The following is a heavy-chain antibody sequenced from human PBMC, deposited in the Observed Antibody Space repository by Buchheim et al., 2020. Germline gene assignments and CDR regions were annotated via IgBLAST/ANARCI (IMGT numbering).Heavy chain of an antibody. CDR1: GFTFSSYS. Sequence: EVQLVESGGGLVQPGGSLRLSCAASGFTFSSYSMNWVRQAPGKGLEWVSYISSSSSTIYYADSVKWRLTIARDNAKNSLYLQMNRLRDEDTAVYYGARVDSSWTLYYLDYWGQGTL. CDR3: ARVDSSWTLYYLDY. D-gene: IGHD6-13*01. J-gene: IGHJ4*02. V-gene: IGHV3-48*02. CDR2: ISSSSSTI.